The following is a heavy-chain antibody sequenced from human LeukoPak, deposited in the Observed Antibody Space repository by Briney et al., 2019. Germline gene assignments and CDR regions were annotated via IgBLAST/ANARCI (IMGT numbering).Heavy chain of an antibody. CDR3: ARDNDYYGSGSPDY. Sequence: ASVKVSCKASGYTFTGYYMHWVRQAPGQGLEWMGWINPNSGGTNYAQKFQGRVTMTRDTSISTAYMELSRLRSDDTAVYYCARDNDYYGSGSPDYWGQGTLVTVSS. J-gene: IGHJ4*02. D-gene: IGHD3-10*01. CDR2: INPNSGGT. V-gene: IGHV1-2*02. CDR1: GYTFTGYY.